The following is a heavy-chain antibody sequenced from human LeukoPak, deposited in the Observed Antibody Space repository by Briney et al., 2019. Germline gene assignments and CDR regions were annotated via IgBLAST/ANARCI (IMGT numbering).Heavy chain of an antibody. CDR2: ISYSGNT. J-gene: IGHJ4*02. Sequence: SETLSLTCTVSGGSISSYYWSWIRQPPGKGLEWIGHISYSGNTNHNPSLKSRVTISADTSKNQVSLKLTPVTAADTAVYYCARAVYQWLAFDYWGQGTLVTVSS. D-gene: IGHD6-19*01. CDR1: GGSISSYY. V-gene: IGHV4-59*01. CDR3: ARAVYQWLAFDY.